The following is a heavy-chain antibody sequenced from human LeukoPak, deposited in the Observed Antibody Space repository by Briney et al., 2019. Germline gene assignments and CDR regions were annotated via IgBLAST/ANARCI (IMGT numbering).Heavy chain of an antibody. CDR2: IYYSGST. D-gene: IGHD6-19*01. CDR1: GGSISSSSYY. J-gene: IGHJ4*02. V-gene: IGHV4-39*01. CDR3: ARQQWLVKSYYFDY. Sequence: SETLSLTCTVSGGSISSSSYYWGWIRQPPGKGLEWIGSIYYSGSTYYNPSLKSRVTISVDTSKNQFSLKLSCVTAADTAVYYCARQQWLVKSYYFDYWGQGTLVTVSS.